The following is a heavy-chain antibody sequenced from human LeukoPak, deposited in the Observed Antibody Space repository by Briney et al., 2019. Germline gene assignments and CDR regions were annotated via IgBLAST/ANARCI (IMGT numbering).Heavy chain of an antibody. J-gene: IGHJ3*02. Sequence: GGSLRLSCAASGFTFSNYSMNWVRQAPGKGPEWVSSISSSSSYIFYADSVMGRFTISRDNAKNSLYLQMNSLRAEDTAVYYCARDPGIVVVIDDAFDIWGQGTMVTVSS. CDR3: ARDPGIVVVIDDAFDI. CDR2: ISSSSSYI. CDR1: GFTFSNYS. D-gene: IGHD3-22*01. V-gene: IGHV3-21*01.